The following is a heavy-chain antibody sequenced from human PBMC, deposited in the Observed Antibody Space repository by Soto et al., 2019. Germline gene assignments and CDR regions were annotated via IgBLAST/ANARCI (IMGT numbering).Heavy chain of an antibody. J-gene: IGHJ4*02. V-gene: IGHV4-30-4*01. Sequence: SETLSLTCTVSGGSISSGDYYWSWIRQPPGKGLEWIGYIYYSGSTYYNPSLKSRVTISVDTSKNQFSLKLSSVTAADTAVYYCAREIRGYSYGDFDYWGQGTLVTVSS. CDR2: IYYSGST. D-gene: IGHD5-18*01. CDR1: GGSISSGDYY. CDR3: AREIRGYSYGDFDY.